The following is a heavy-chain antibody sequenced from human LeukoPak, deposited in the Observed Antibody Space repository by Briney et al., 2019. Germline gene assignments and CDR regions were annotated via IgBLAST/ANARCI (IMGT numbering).Heavy chain of an antibody. CDR3: ARDASGYQLLSPLNWFDP. J-gene: IGHJ5*02. D-gene: IGHD2-2*01. V-gene: IGHV4-59*12. CDR1: GGSISSYY. Sequence: SETLSLTCTVSGGSISSYYWSWIRQPPGKGLEWIGYIYYSGSTNYNPSLKSRVTISVDTSENQFSLKLSSVTAADTAVYYCARDASGYQLLSPLNWFDPWGQGTLVTVSS. CDR2: IYYSGST.